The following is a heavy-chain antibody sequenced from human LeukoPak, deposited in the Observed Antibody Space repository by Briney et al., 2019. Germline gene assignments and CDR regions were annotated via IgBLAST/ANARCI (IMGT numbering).Heavy chain of an antibody. D-gene: IGHD6-19*01. CDR2: ISTSSSYI. CDR1: GFTFSSYW. V-gene: IGHV3-21*01. Sequence: GGSLRLSCAASGFTFSSYWMSWVRQAPGKGLEWVSSISTSSSYIYYADSLKGRFTVSRDNARSSLYLQMDSLRADDTAVYYCARDRSEQWLVQGFDYWGQGTLVTVSS. J-gene: IGHJ4*02. CDR3: ARDRSEQWLVQGFDY.